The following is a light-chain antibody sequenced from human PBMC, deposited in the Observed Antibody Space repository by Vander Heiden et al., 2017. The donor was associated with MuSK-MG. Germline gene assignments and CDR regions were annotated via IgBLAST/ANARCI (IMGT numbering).Light chain of an antibody. Sequence: DIQMTQSPSSLSASVGDRGTITCQASQDISDHLNWYQYKPGKGPKHLIYDASDLEAGVPTRFSGSGSGTHFTFTIYSLQPEDIATYFCQYYDDLPPYSFGRGTKLEIK. CDR1: QDISDH. CDR2: DAS. CDR3: QYYDDLPPYS. V-gene: IGKV1-33*01. J-gene: IGKJ2*03.